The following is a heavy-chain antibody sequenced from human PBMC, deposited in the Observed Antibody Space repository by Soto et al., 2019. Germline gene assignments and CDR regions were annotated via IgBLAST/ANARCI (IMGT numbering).Heavy chain of an antibody. CDR2: INPSGGST. CDR1: GYTFTSYY. V-gene: IGHV1-46*01. J-gene: IGHJ6*02. CDR3: AKERGYNYGYDAMDV. D-gene: IGHD5-18*01. Sequence: ASVKVSCKASGYTFTSYYMHWVRQAPGQGLEWMGIINPSGGSTSYAQKFQGRVTMTRDTSTSTVYMELSSLRSEDTAVYYCAKERGYNYGYDAMDVWGQGTTVTVSS.